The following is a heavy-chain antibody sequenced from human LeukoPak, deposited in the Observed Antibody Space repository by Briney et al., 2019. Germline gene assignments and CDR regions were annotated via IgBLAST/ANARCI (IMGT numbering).Heavy chain of an antibody. CDR2: IYYSGIT. CDR1: GGSISSYY. V-gene: IGHV4-59*12. CDR3: ARDHYYDSSVAY. J-gene: IGHJ4*02. D-gene: IGHD3-22*01. Sequence: SETLSLTCTVSGGSISSYYWSWIRQPPGEGLEYIGGIYYSGITYYSPSLKSRVTISLDTSKNQFSLKMTSVTAADTAVYYCARDHYYDSSVAYWGQGTLVTVSS.